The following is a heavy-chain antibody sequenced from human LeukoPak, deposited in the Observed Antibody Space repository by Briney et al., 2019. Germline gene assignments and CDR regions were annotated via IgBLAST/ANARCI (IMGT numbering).Heavy chain of an antibody. CDR3: ARGGCGDSAAPFDE. D-gene: IGHD2-21*02. V-gene: IGHV1-46*01. CDR1: GYTFTSCY. J-gene: IGHJ4*02. CDR2: INPSAGST. Sequence: ASVTVSCKTSGYTFTSCYMHWVRQAPGQGLEWMGMINPSAGSTRYAQKFQGRVTMTTDTSTSTVYMELSSLRSEDTAVYYCARGGCGDSAAPFDEWGQGTLVPVSS.